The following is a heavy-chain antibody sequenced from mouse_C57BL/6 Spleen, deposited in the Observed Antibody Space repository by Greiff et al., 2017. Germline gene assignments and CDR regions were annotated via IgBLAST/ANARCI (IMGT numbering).Heavy chain of an antibody. CDR1: GFTFSSYA. CDR2: ISSGGDYI. V-gene: IGHV5-9-1*02. D-gene: IGHD2-1*01. CDR3: TRDGNYSIWYFDV. J-gene: IGHJ1*03. Sequence: EVKLVESGEGLVKPGGSLKLSCAASGFTFSSYAMSWVRQTPEKRLEWVAYISSGGDYIYYADTVKGGFTISRDNARNTLYLQMSSLKSEDTAMYYCTRDGNYSIWYFDVWGTGTTVTVAS.